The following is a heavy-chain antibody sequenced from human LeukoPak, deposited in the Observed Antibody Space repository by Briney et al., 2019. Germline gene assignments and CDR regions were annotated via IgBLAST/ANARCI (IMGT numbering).Heavy chain of an antibody. D-gene: IGHD3-3*01. J-gene: IGHJ3*02. CDR3: ARVHDYDFWSGPGAFDI. Sequence: GGSLRLSCAASGFTFSSYWMSWVRQAPGKGLEWVANIKQDGSEKYYVDSVKGRFTISRDNAKNSLYLQMNSLRAEDTAVYYCARVHDYDFWSGPGAFDIWGQGTMVTVSS. CDR1: GFTFSSYW. CDR2: IKQDGSEK. V-gene: IGHV3-7*01.